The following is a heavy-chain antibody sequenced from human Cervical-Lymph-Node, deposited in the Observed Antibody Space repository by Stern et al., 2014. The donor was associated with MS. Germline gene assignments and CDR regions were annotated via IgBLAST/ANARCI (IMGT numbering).Heavy chain of an antibody. V-gene: IGHV5-51*01. Sequence: EVQLVQSGAEVKKPGESLQISCKGSGYIFTNYWIGWVRQMPGKGLEWMGIVYPGDSDTKYSPSFQGPVTISSDKSINTAYLQWSSLKASDTAIYYCARHLIGYCSGASCFTPPDNWGQGTLVTVSS. D-gene: IGHD2-2*02. CDR2: VYPGDSDT. CDR3: ARHLIGYCSGASCFTPPDN. J-gene: IGHJ4*02. CDR1: GYIFTNYW.